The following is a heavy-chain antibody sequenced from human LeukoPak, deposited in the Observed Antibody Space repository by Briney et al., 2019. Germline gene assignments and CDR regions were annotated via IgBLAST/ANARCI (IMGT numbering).Heavy chain of an antibody. CDR3: AKGDSSSWYRVNSCFDY. CDR1: GFTFDDYA. V-gene: IGHV3-43*02. Sequence: GGSLRLSCAASGFTFDDYAMHWVRQAPGKGLEWVSLISGDGGSTYYADTVKGRFTISRDNSKNSLYLQMNSLRTEDTALYYCAKGDSSSWYRVNSCFDYWGQGTLVTVSS. D-gene: IGHD6-13*01. CDR2: ISGDGGST. J-gene: IGHJ4*02.